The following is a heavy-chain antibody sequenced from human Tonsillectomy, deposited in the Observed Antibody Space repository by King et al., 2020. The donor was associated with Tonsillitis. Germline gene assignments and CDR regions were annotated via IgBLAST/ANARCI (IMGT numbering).Heavy chain of an antibody. Sequence: TLKESGPALVKPTQTLTLTCTFSGFSLSTSGMCVSWIRQPPGKALEWLARIDWDDDKYYSTSLKTRLTISKDTSKNQVVLTMTNMDPVDTATYYCARIRQYSSSWGPNYYYGMDVWGRGTTVTVSS. D-gene: IGHD6-13*01. V-gene: IGHV2-70*11. J-gene: IGHJ6*02. CDR3: ARIRQYSSSWGPNYYYGMDV. CDR2: IDWDDDK. CDR1: GFSLSTSGMC.